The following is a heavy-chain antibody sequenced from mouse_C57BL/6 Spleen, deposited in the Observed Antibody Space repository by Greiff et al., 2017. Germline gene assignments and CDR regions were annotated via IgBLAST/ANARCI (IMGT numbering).Heavy chain of an antibody. V-gene: IGHV1-80*01. J-gene: IGHJ4*01. CDR1: GYAFSSYC. CDR3: ARRRLYAMDY. Sequence: VQLQESGAGLVKPGASVKISCTASGYAFSSYCMNWVQQRPGKGLEWIGQIYHGDSASNYNGKFKGKATLTAATSSRSAHMQLSGLTSEESAVYFCARRRLYAMDYWGQGTSVTVSS. D-gene: IGHD1-2*01. CDR2: IYHGDSAS.